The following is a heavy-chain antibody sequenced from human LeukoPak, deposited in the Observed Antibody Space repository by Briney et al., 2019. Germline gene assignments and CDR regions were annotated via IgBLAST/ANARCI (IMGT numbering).Heavy chain of an antibody. CDR3: ARVPAAIGGFDP. CDR1: GGSISSSSYY. J-gene: IGHJ5*02. D-gene: IGHD2-2*01. CDR2: IYYSGST. Sequence: SETLSLTCTVSGGSISSSSYYWGWIRQPPGKGLEWIGYIYYSGSTYYNPSLKSRVTISVDTSKNQFSLKLSSVTAADTAVYYCARVPAAIGGFDPWGQGTLVTVSS. V-gene: IGHV4-30-4*08.